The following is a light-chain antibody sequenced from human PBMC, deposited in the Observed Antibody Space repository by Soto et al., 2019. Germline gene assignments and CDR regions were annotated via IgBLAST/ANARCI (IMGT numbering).Light chain of an antibody. J-gene: IGKJ2*01. CDR1: QSISSY. CDR2: AAS. Sequence: DIQMTQPPSSLSASVGDRVNITCRASQSISSYLNWYQQKPGTAPKLLIYAASSLQSGVPSMFSGSGSGTDFTLTISRLQPEDFATYYCQQSYSTPGTVGQGTKLEIK. V-gene: IGKV1-39*01. CDR3: QQSYSTPGT.